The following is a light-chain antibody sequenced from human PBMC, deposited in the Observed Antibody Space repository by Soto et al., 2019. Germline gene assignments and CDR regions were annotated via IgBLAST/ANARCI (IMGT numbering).Light chain of an antibody. CDR1: QDISGW. CDR3: QQANSFPLT. V-gene: IGKV1-12*01. J-gene: IGKJ4*01. Sequence: DIKMTQSPSSVSASVGDRVTITCRASQDISGWLAWYQKKPGKAPKLLIYAAYSLQSGVPSRFSATGFGTDFTLTISSLQPEDFATYYCQQANSFPLTLGGGTKVQI. CDR2: AAY.